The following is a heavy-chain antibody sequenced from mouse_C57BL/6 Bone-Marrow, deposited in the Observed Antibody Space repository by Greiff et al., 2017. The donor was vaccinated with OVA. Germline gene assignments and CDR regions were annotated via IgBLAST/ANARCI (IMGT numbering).Heavy chain of an antibody. D-gene: IGHD1-1*01. Sequence: VKLVESGPELVKPGASVKISCKASGYTFTDYYINWVKQRPGQGLEWIGWIFPGSGSTYYNEKFKGKATLTVDKSSSTAYMLLRSLTSEDSAVYFCSYYGSSTRDAMDYWGQGTSVTVSS. CDR1: GYTFTDYY. CDR2: IFPGSGST. J-gene: IGHJ4*01. V-gene: IGHV1-75*01. CDR3: SYYGSSTRDAMDY.